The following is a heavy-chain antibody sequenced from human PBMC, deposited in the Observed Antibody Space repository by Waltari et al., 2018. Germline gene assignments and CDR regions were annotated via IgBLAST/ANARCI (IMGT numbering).Heavy chain of an antibody. CDR2: INHSGST. D-gene: IGHD3-3*01. J-gene: IGHJ4*02. CDR3: ARGSAFWSPRSDY. CDR1: GGSFSGYY. V-gene: IGHV4-34*01. Sequence: QVQLQQWGAGLLKPSETLSLTCAVYGGSFSGYYWSWIRKPPGKGLEWIGEINHSGSTNYNPSLKSRVTISVDTSKNQFSLKLSSVTAADTAVYYCARGSAFWSPRSDYWGQGTLVTVSS.